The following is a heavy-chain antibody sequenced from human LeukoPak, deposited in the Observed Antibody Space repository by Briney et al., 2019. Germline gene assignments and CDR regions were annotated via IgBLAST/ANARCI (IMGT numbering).Heavy chain of an antibody. CDR1: GYTLTELS. V-gene: IGHV1-24*01. CDR3: ATVPSAGGIAAAGTSFIDY. J-gene: IGHJ4*02. Sequence: ATAKVSCKVSGYTLTELSMHWVRQAPGKGLEWMGGFDPEDGETIYAQKYQGRVTMTEYTSTDAAYMELSSLRSEDTAVYYCATVPSAGGIAAAGTSFIDYWGKGTLVTVSS. D-gene: IGHD6-13*01. CDR2: FDPEDGET.